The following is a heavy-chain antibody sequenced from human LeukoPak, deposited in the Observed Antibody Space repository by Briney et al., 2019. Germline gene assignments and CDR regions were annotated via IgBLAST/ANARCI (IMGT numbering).Heavy chain of an antibody. J-gene: IGHJ5*02. CDR1: GDSISSSNSY. CDR2: IYYSGNT. Sequence: SETLSLTCTVSGDSISSSNSYWGWIRQPPGKGLEWIGSIYYSGNTYYNASLKSRVTISVDTSKNQFSLKLSSVTAADTAVYYCARGLGMSTFGGVRTRGNWFDPWGQGTLVTVSS. D-gene: IGHD3-16*01. CDR3: ARGLGMSTFGGVRTRGNWFDP. V-gene: IGHV4-39*01.